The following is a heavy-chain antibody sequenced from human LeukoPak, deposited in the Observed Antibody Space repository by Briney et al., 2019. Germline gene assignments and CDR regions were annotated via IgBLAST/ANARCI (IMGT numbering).Heavy chain of an antibody. D-gene: IGHD2-8*01. V-gene: IGHV1-2*02. CDR3: GRGRGNGRPENYFDY. Sequence: ASVKVSCKASGYTFTDYYLHWVRQAPGQGLEWMGWINPKSGGTNYAQKFQGRVTMTRDTSISTAYLELSSLRSEDTAVYYCGRGRGNGRPENYFDYWGQGTLVTVSS. J-gene: IGHJ4*02. CDR2: INPKSGGT. CDR1: GYTFTDYY.